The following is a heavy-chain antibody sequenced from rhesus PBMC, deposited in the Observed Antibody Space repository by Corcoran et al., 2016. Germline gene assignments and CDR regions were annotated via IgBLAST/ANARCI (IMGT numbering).Heavy chain of an antibody. V-gene: IGHV4S14*01. Sequence: QVQLQESGPGLVQPSETLSLTFAVSGYSIRSGYYWGWIRQHTGKGLGWIGSICGSGGSNDLNPSLKRRVTLAVDTAKNQFSLKRSSVTAADTAVYYCARTPNTVKIDYWGQGVLVTVSS. CDR2: ICGSGGSN. J-gene: IGHJ4*01. D-gene: IGHD4-23*01. CDR3: ARTPNTVKIDY. CDR1: GYSIRSGYY.